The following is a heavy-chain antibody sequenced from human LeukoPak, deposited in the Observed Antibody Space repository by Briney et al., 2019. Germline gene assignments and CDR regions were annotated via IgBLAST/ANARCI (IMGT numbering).Heavy chain of an antibody. CDR1: GGSISSNKYY. V-gene: IGHV4-39*01. J-gene: IGHJ3*02. CDR3: ATLYSGGYQGLDI. Sequence: SSETLSLTCTVSGGSISSNKYYWGWIRQPPGKGLEWIGSIYYSGSTYYNPTLKSRVTIFVDTSKNQFSLKLSSVTAADTAVYYCATLYSGGYQGLDIWGQGTMVTVSS. CDR2: IYYSGST. D-gene: IGHD1-26*01.